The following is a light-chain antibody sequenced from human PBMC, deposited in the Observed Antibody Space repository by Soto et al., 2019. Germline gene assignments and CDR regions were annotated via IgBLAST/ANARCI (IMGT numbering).Light chain of an antibody. CDR3: SSDAGSFRV. J-gene: IGLJ1*01. V-gene: IGLV2-8*01. CDR2: EVS. CDR1: SSDVGGYNY. Sequence: QSALTQPPSASGSPGQSVTISCTGTSSDVGGYNYVSWYQQRPGKAPKLMIYEVSKRPSGVPDRFSGSKSGNTASLTVSGLQAEDEADYYCSSDAGSFRVFGTGTKLTVL.